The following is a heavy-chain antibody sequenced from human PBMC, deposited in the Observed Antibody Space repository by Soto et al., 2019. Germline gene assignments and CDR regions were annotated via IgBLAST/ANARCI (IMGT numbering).Heavy chain of an antibody. D-gene: IGHD2-2*03. J-gene: IGHJ6*03. Sequence: ASVKVSCKASGYTFTSYDINWVRQATGQGLEWMGWMNPNSGNTGYAQKFQGRVTMTRNTSISTAYMELSSLRSEDTAVYYCARVSMDDDYYYYYMDVWGKGTTVTVSS. CDR3: ARVSMDDDYYYYYMDV. V-gene: IGHV1-8*01. CDR1: GYTFTSYD. CDR2: MNPNSGNT.